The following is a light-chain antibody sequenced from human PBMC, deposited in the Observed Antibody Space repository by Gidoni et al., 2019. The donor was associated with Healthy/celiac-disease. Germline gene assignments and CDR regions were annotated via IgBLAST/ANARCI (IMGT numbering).Light chain of an antibody. J-gene: IGKJ1*01. CDR2: AAS. Sequence: AIRMTQSPSSFSASTGARVTITCRASQGISSYLPWYQQKQGKAPKLLNYAASTLHSGVPSRFGGSGSGTDFTLTISCLQSEDVATYYCQQYYSYPWTFXQXTKVEIK. CDR1: QGISSY. CDR3: QQYYSYPWT. V-gene: IGKV1-8*01.